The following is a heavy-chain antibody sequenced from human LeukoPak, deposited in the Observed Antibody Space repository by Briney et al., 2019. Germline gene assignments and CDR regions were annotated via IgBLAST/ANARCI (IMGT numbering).Heavy chain of an antibody. D-gene: IGHD1-26*01. CDR3: ARARPPWELLFDP. Sequence: SETLPLTCTVSGGSISSYYWSWIRQPPGKGLEWIGYIYYSGSTNYNPSLKSRVTISVDTSKNQFSLKLSSVTAADTAVYYCARARPPWELLFDPWGQGTLVTVSS. CDR1: GGSISSYY. CDR2: IYYSGST. V-gene: IGHV4-59*01. J-gene: IGHJ5*02.